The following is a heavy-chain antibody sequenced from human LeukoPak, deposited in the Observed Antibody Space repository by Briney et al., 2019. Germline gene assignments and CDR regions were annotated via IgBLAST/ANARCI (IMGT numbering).Heavy chain of an antibody. J-gene: IGHJ4*02. D-gene: IGHD6-19*01. V-gene: IGHV3-21*01. Sequence: PGGSLRLSCAASGFTFSSYSMNWVRQAPGKGLEWVSSISSSSYIYYADSVKGRFTISRDNAKNSLYLQMNSLRAEDTAVYYCARDRDSSGWYDYWGQGTLVTVSS. CDR3: ARDRDSSGWYDY. CDR1: GFTFSSYS. CDR2: ISSSSYI.